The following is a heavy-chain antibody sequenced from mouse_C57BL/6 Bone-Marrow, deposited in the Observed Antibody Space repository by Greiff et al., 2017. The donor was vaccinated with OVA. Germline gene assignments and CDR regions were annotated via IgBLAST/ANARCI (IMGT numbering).Heavy chain of an antibody. D-gene: IGHD2-3*01. CDR2: ISSGGDYI. Sequence: EVQLVESGAGLVKPGGSLKLSCAASGFTFSSYAMSWVRQTPEKRLEWVAYISSGGDYIYYADTVKGRFTISRDNARNTLYLQMSSLKSEDTAMYYCTRDGDYEAMDYWGQGTSVTVSS. J-gene: IGHJ4*01. CDR3: TRDGDYEAMDY. CDR1: GFTFSSYA. V-gene: IGHV5-9-1*02.